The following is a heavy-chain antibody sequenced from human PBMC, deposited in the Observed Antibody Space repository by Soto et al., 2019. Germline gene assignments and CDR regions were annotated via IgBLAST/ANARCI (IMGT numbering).Heavy chain of an antibody. CDR1: VDSICASS. V-gene: IGHV4-59*01. CDR3: AREGNLGRWLQPLDF. Sequence: SETLSLTCTVSVDSICASSWSWVRQPPGKGLEWIGNIHYNGNTKYSPSLKNRVTMSVDTSKNHFSLRLISVTAADTAIYFCAREGNLGRWLQPLDFWGQGTLVTVS. J-gene: IGHJ4*02. CDR2: IHYNGNT. D-gene: IGHD5-12*01.